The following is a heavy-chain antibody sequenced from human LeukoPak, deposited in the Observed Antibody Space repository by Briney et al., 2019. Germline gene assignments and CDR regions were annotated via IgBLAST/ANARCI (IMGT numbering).Heavy chain of an antibody. D-gene: IGHD6-13*01. J-gene: IGHJ6*02. V-gene: IGHV3-66*01. Sequence: GGSLRLSCAASGFTVSSNYMSWVRQAPGKGLEWVSVIYSGGSTYYADSVKGRFTISRDNSKNTLYLQMNSLRAEDTAVYYCARASSSWYRDYYYGMDVWGQGTTVTVSS. CDR2: IYSGGST. CDR3: ARASSSWYRDYYYGMDV. CDR1: GFTVSSNY.